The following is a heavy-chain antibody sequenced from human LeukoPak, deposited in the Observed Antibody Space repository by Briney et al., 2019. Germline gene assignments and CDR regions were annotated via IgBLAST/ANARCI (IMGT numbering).Heavy chain of an antibody. CDR2: INHSGST. D-gene: IGHD6-13*01. V-gene: IGHV4-34*01. Sequence: SETLSLTCAVYGGSFSGYYWSWIRQPPGKGLEWIGEINHSGSTNYNPSLKSRVTISVDTSKNRFSLKLSSVTAADTAVYYCAREGAAGTVWGQGTLVTVSS. CDR3: AREGAAGTV. J-gene: IGHJ4*02. CDR1: GGSFSGYY.